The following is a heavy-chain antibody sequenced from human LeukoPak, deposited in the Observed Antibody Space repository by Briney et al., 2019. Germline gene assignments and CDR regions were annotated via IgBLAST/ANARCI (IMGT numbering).Heavy chain of an antibody. V-gene: IGHV4-61*02. J-gene: IGHJ4*02. CDR2: IYTSGST. D-gene: IGHD4-17*01. CDR1: GRSISSGSYY. Sequence: SETLSLTCTVSGRSISSGSYYWSWIRQPAGKGLEWIGRIYTSGSTNYNPSLKSRVTISVDTSKNQFSLKLSSVTAADTAVYYCASHYGDYPDWGQGTLVTVSS. CDR3: ASHYGDYPD.